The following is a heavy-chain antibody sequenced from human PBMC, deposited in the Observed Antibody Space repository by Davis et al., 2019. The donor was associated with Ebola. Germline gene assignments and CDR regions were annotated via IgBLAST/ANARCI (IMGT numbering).Heavy chain of an antibody. CDR3: GRGGGMGKWYSSPTGYGMDV. Sequence: PGGSLRLSCAASGFTFSSYWMHWVRQGPGKGLVWVSRITSDESGTLYADSVEGRFTISRDNSKNTLYLQMNSLRAEDTAVYYCGRGGGMGKWYSSPTGYGMDVWGKGTTVTVSS. CDR1: GFTFSSYW. D-gene: IGHD6-19*01. V-gene: IGHV3-74*01. J-gene: IGHJ6*04. CDR2: ITSDESGT.